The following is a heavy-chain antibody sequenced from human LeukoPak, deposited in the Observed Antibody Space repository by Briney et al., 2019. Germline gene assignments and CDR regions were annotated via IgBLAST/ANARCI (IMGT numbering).Heavy chain of an antibody. V-gene: IGHV3-11*04. J-gene: IGHJ4*02. CDR3: ARGRPTYFDY. Sequence: GGSLRLSCAASGFTFSDYYMSWIRQAPGKGLEWVSYISSSSGAIYYADSVKGRFAISRDNAKNSLYLQMNSPRAEDTAVYYCARGRPTYFDYWGQGTLVTVSS. CDR1: GFTFSDYY. CDR2: ISSSSGAI. D-gene: IGHD4-11*01.